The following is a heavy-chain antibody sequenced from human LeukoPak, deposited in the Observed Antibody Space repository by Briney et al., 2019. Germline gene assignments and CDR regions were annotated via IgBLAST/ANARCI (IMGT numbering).Heavy chain of an antibody. J-gene: IGHJ6*03. D-gene: IGHD3-16*01. CDR3: ARAGDYYYYYYMDV. V-gene: IGHV1-18*01. Sequence: ASVKVSCKASGYTFTSYVISWVRQAPGQGLEWMGWISAYNGNTNYAQKLQGRVTMTTDTSTSTAYMELRSLRSDDTAVYYCARAGDYYYYYYMDVWGKGTTVTVSS. CDR2: ISAYNGNT. CDR1: GYTFTSYV.